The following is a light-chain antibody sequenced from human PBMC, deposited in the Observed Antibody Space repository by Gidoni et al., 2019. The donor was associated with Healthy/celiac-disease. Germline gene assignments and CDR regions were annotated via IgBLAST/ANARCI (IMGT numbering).Light chain of an antibody. V-gene: IGKV3-11*01. CDR1: QSVSSY. CDR3: QQRSNWQT. CDR2: DAS. J-gene: IGKJ1*01. Sequence: DIVLTQSPATLSLSPGERATISCRASQSVSSYLAWYQQKPGQAPRLLIYDASNRATGIPARCSGSGSGTDFTLTISSLEPEDVAVYYRQQRSNWQTFGQGTKVEIK.